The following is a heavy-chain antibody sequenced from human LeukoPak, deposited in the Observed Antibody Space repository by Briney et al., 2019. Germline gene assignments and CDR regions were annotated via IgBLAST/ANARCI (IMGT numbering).Heavy chain of an antibody. J-gene: IGHJ4*02. D-gene: IGHD6-19*01. V-gene: IGHV4-59*12. Sequence: SETLSLTCTVSGGSISSYSWSWIRQPPGKGLEWIGYIYHSGSTYYNPSLKSRVTISVDRSKNQFSLKLTSVTGADTAVYYCAGERGEEYSSGWYKRNYFDNWGQGIRVTVSS. CDR2: IYHSGST. CDR1: GGSISSYS. CDR3: AGERGEEYSSGWYKRNYFDN.